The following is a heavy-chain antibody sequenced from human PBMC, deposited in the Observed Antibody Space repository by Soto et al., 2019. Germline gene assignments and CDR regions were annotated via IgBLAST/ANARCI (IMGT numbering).Heavy chain of an antibody. D-gene: IGHD3-3*01. J-gene: IGHJ4*02. CDR1: GFTFSDSG. CDR2: ISFDGSSK. Sequence: QVQLMESGGGVVQPGRSLRLSCAASGFTFSDSGMHWVRQAPGKGLEWVALISFDGSSKYFSDSVKGRFTISRDNSKNTLYLQLTSLRPEDTAVYYCAKGTGYLECLLGDHLDFWGQGTLVASSS. CDR3: AKGTGYLECLLGDHLDF. V-gene: IGHV3-30*18.